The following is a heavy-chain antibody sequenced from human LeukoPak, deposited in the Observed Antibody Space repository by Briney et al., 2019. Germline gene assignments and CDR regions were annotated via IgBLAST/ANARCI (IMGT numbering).Heavy chain of an antibody. CDR1: GYTFTGHN. J-gene: IGHJ4*02. CDR3: ARWDGYVSGWSGPPDY. CDR2: IDPKSGAT. Sequence: ASVKVSCKASGYTFTGHNMHWVRQAPGQGLEWMGWIDPKSGATNYAQKFQGRVTMTMDTSISTTYMDLSRLRSDDTAVYYCARWDGYVSGWSGPPDYWGQGSLVTVSS. D-gene: IGHD6-19*01. V-gene: IGHV1-2*02.